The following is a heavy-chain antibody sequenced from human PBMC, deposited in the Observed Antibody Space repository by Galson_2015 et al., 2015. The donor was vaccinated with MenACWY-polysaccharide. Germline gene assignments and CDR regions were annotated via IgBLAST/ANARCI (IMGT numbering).Heavy chain of an antibody. V-gene: IGHV4-61*01. D-gene: IGHD1-26*01. CDR1: GASVSSTTDY. CDR3: AREPTYSGSFGWFDS. J-gene: IGHJ5*01. Sequence: ETLSLTCTVSGASVSSTTDYWSWLRQPPGKGLEWIGFMSSNGGANRNPSFKSRVTISTDTSKNQFSLRLNSVTAADTAMYYCAREPTYSGSFGWFDSWGQGTLVTVSP. CDR2: MSSNGGA.